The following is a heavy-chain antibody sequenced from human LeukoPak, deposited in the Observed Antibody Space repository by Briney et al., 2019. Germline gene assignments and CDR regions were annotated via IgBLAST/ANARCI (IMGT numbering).Heavy chain of an antibody. Sequence: GESLRLSCVDSGFTFSNYWMSWVRQAPGKGLEWVANIKQDGSDKYYVDSVKGRFTISRDNAKNSLYLLMNSLRAEDTAVYYCARGGGEFDPWGQGTLVIVSS. D-gene: IGHD2-21*01. J-gene: IGHJ5*02. CDR2: IKQDGSDK. CDR3: ARGGGEFDP. V-gene: IGHV3-7*01. CDR1: GFTFSNYW.